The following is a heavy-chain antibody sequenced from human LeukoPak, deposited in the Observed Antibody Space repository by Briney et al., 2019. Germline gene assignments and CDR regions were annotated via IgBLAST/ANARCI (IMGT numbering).Heavy chain of an antibody. CDR2: ISGGGGNT. CDR1: GFTFSNYA. D-gene: IGHD2-8*02. CDR3: AKVVLVYWYFDL. J-gene: IGHJ2*01. V-gene: IGHV3-23*01. Sequence: GGSLRLSCAASGFTFSNYAMSWVRQVPGKGLEWVSAISGGGGNTYYADSVKGRFTISRDNSKNTLYLQMNSLRAEDTAVYYCAKVVLVYWYFDLWGRGTLVTVSS.